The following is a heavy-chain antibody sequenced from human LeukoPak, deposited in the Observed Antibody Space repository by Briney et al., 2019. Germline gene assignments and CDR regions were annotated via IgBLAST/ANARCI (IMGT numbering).Heavy chain of an antibody. V-gene: IGHV1-46*01. CDR3: QARYCGDTSCYTGSYYYYYMDV. CDR1: GYTFTSYY. CDR2: INPSGGST. Sequence: ASVKVSCKASGYTFTSYYMHWVRQAPGQGLEWMGLINPSGGSTTYAQKFQGRVTMTRDTSTSTVYMELSSLRSEDTAVYYCQARYCGDTSCYTGSYYYYYMDVWGKGTTVTVSS. J-gene: IGHJ6*03. D-gene: IGHD2-2*02.